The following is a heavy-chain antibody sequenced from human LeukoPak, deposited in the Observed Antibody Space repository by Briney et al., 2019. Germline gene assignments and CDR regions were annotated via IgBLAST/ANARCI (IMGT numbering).Heavy chain of an antibody. V-gene: IGHV4-59*12. J-gene: IGHJ6*03. CDR3: ARGLWNYYDNLTYGMTARPRRYYHYYMDV. CDR2: VFYSGNT. D-gene: IGHD3-22*01. CDR1: GGSIITYY. Sequence: PSAPLSLTSPVSGGSIITYYWSWIRPPPGKGLEWIGYVFYSGNTIYNPSLKSRVSISEDTSKNQVSLRLNSVTAADAAVYYCARGLWNYYDNLTYGMTARPRRYYHYYMDVWGIGTTVTVSS.